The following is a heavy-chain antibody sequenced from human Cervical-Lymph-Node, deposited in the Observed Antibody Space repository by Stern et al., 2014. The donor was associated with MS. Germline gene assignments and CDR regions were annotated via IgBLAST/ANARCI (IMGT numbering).Heavy chain of an antibody. CDR2: LLPMFGTA. D-gene: IGHD3-10*01. V-gene: IGHV1-69*06. J-gene: IGHJ5*02. Sequence: QLVQSGAEVKKPGSSVRVSCKASGGTLSNYAISWVRQAPGQGLAWMGGLLPMFGTANYAQKFQGRVTITADKSTNTAHMHLISLTSDDTAVYYCARDRVTGWFDPWGQGTLVTVSS. CDR1: GGTLSNYA. CDR3: ARDRVTGWFDP.